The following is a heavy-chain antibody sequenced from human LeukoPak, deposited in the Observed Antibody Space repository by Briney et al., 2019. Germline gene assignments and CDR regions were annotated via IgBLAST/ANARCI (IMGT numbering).Heavy chain of an antibody. CDR1: GVSFSGYY. CDR2: INHSGST. CDR3: ARVSGYCSGGSCYAIDY. V-gene: IGHV4-34*01. J-gene: IGHJ4*02. D-gene: IGHD2-15*01. Sequence: SETLSLTCAVYGVSFSGYYWSWIRQPPGKGLEWIGEINHSGSTNYDPSLKSRVTISVDTSKDQFSLKLSSVTAADTAVYYCARVSGYCSGGSCYAIDYWGQGTLVTVSS.